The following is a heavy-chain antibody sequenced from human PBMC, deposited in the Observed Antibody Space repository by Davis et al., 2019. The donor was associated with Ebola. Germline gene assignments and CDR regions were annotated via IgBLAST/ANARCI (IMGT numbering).Heavy chain of an antibody. D-gene: IGHD6-13*01. Sequence: ASVKVSCKASGYTFTRYYMHWVRQAPGQGLEWMGWINPNSGGTKYAQKFQGRVTMTRDTSINTAYMEVSRLRSDDTALYYCAGQLTDNWLDPWGQGTLVTVSS. CDR3: AGQLTDNWLDP. CDR2: INPNSGGT. V-gene: IGHV1-2*02. J-gene: IGHJ5*02. CDR1: GYTFTRYY.